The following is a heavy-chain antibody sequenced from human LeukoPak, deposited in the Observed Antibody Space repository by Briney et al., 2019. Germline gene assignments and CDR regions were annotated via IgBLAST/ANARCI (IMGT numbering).Heavy chain of an antibody. CDR1: GFTFSGFV. CDR2: ISGSGGST. J-gene: IGHJ4*02. Sequence: GGSLRLSCAASGFTFSGFVISWVRQAPGKGPQWVADISGSGGSTYYANSVKGRFPVSRDNSKNTLYLQMNSLRAEDTAVYYCANLWQGGYQSPELYYFDYWGQGTLVTVSS. CDR3: ANLWQGGYQSPELYYFDY. V-gene: IGHV3-23*01. D-gene: IGHD5-12*01.